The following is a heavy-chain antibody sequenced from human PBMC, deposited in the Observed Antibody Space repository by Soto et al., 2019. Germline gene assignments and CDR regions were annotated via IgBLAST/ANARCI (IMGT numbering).Heavy chain of an antibody. CDR2: IYYSGST. D-gene: IGHD6-19*01. CDR3: ARELIAVAGLDY. J-gene: IGHJ4*02. V-gene: IGHV4-39*01. Sequence: SETLSLTCTVSGGSISSSSYYWGWIRQPPGKGLEWIGSIYYSGSTYYNPSLKSRVTISVDTSKNQFSLKLSSVTAADTAVYYCARELIAVAGLDYWGQGTLVTVS. CDR1: GGSISSSSYY.